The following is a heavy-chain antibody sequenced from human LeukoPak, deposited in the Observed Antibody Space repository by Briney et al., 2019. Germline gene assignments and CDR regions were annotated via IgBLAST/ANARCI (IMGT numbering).Heavy chain of an antibody. J-gene: IGHJ6*03. CDR1: GGSISSSSYY. D-gene: IGHD3-9*01. V-gene: IGHV4-39*01. CDR3: ARMYYDILTGYYMGV. Sequence: PSETLSLTCTVSGGSISSSSYYWGWIRQPPGKGLEWIGSIYYSGSTYYNPSLKSRVTISVDTSKNQFSLKLSSVTAADTAVYYCARMYYDILTGYYMGVWGKGTTVTVSS. CDR2: IYYSGST.